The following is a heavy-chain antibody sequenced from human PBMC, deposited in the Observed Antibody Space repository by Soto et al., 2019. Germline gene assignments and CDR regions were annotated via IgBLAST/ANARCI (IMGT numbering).Heavy chain of an antibody. J-gene: IGHJ4*02. CDR2: VYYSGNT. D-gene: IGHD5-12*01. CDR1: GGSISSSSYY. CDR3: ARHPNSGWLGY. Sequence: QLQLQESGPGLVKPSETLSLTCTVSGGSISSSSYYWAWIRQPPGKGLEWIGSVYYSGNTYYGPSIMSRVTLSVDTSKNQFSLKVRSVTAADTAVYYCARHPNSGWLGYWGQGILVTVSS. V-gene: IGHV4-39*01.